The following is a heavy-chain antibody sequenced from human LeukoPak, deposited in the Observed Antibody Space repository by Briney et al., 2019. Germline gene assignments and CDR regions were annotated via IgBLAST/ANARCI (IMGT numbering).Heavy chain of an antibody. D-gene: IGHD5-18*01. CDR3: ARDRGYTYSHPLDY. Sequence: GRSLRLSCAASGFTFSTYVIHWVRQTPGKGLEWVALIWHDGSNKYYGDSVKGRFTISRDNSKNTLYLQMDSLRDEDTAVYYCARDRGYTYSHPLDYWGQGTLVTVSS. CDR1: GFTFSTYV. J-gene: IGHJ4*02. V-gene: IGHV3-33*01. CDR2: IWHDGSNK.